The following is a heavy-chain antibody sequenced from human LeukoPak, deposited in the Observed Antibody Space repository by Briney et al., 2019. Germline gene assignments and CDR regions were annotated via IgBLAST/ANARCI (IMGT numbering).Heavy chain of an antibody. CDR2: IKSDGSST. J-gene: IGHJ4*02. Sequence: GGSLRLSCAASGFTFSRYWMHWVRHAPGKGLVWVSCIKSDGSSTSTADSAKGRFTISRDNAKNTVYLQMNSLRAEDTAVYYCVRDNRSYNFDYWGQGTLVTVSS. V-gene: IGHV3-74*01. CDR3: VRDNRSYNFDY. CDR1: GFTFSRYW. D-gene: IGHD1-26*01.